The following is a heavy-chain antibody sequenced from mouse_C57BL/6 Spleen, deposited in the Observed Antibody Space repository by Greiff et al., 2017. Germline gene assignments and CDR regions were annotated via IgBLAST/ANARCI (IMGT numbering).Heavy chain of an antibody. V-gene: IGHV5-6*01. CDR2: ISSGGSYT. D-gene: IGHD2-13*01. Sequence: EVMLVESGGDLVKPGGSLKLSCAASGFTFSSYGMSWVRQTPDKRLEWVATISSGGSYTYYPDSVKGRFTISRDNAKNTLYLQMSSLKSEDTAMYYCARHFDFRDYYAMDYWGQGTSVTVSS. CDR1: GFTFSSYG. J-gene: IGHJ4*01. CDR3: ARHFDFRDYYAMDY.